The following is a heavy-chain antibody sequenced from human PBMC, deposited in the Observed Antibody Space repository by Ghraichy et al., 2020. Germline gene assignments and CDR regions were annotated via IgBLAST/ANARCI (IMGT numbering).Heavy chain of an antibody. Sequence: SETLSLTCTVSGGSISSSSYYWGWIRQPPGKGLEWIGSIYYSGSTYYNPSLKSRVTISVDTSKNQFSLKLSSVTAADTAVYYCARQHKYYYDSSGYYNWFHPWGQGTLVTVSS. CDR2: IYYSGST. CDR1: GGSISSSSYY. CDR3: ARQHKYYYDSSGYYNWFHP. J-gene: IGHJ5*02. D-gene: IGHD3-22*01. V-gene: IGHV4-39*01.